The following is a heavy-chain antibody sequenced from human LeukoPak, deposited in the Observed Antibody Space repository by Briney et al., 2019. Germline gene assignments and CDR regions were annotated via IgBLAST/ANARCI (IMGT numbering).Heavy chain of an antibody. CDR2: IIPIFGTA. V-gene: IGHV1-69*05. CDR1: GGTFSSYA. Sequence: SVKVSCKASGGTFSSYAISWVRQAPGQGLEWMGGIIPIFGTANYAQEFQGRVTITTDESTSTAYMELSSLRSEDTAVYYCATSDRVDTAMAPSVNYYMDVWGKGTTVTVSS. J-gene: IGHJ6*03. CDR3: ATSDRVDTAMAPSVNYYMDV. D-gene: IGHD5-18*01.